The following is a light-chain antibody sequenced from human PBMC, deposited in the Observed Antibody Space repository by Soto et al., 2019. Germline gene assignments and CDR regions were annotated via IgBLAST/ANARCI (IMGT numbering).Light chain of an antibody. CDR2: KAS. CDR1: QSISSW. J-gene: IGKJ1*01. Sequence: DIQMTQSPSTLSASVGDRVTISCRASQSISSWLAWYQQKPGKAPKILMYKASSLESGVPSRFSGSGSGTEFTLTISSLQPDDFATYYCQHYNSYSEAFGQGTKVDIK. CDR3: QHYNSYSEA. V-gene: IGKV1-5*03.